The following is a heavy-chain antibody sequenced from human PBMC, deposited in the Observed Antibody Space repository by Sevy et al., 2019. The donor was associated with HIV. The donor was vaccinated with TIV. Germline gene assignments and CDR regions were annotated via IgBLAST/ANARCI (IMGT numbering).Heavy chain of an antibody. Sequence: SETLSLTCAVYGGSSSGYYWSWIRQPPGKGLEWIGEIIHSGSTTYNPSLKSRVTISIDTSKNQFSLKLNSVTAADTAMYYCARGQWEHLYWGQGTLVTVSS. V-gene: IGHV4-34*01. CDR3: ARGQWEHLY. CDR1: GGSSSGYY. CDR2: IIHSGST. J-gene: IGHJ4*02. D-gene: IGHD1-26*01.